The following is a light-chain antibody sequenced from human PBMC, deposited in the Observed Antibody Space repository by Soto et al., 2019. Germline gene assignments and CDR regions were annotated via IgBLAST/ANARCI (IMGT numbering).Light chain of an antibody. J-gene: IGKJ4*01. V-gene: IGKV3D-15*01. Sequence: ETVMTQSPDILSVSPGEGATLSCRASQSVGSNLAWYQQKPGQAPRLLIYGASTRATGIPVRFSGSGSGTEFTLTISSLQSEDFAVYYCQQYNDWVTFGGGTKVDIE. CDR1: QSVGSN. CDR3: QQYNDWVT. CDR2: GAS.